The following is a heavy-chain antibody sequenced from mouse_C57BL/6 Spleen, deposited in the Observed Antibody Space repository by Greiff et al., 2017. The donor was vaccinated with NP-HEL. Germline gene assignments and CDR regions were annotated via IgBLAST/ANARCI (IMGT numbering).Heavy chain of an antibody. CDR1: GFNIKDDY. CDR3: TRVANRDDIYWCFDV. J-gene: IGHJ1*03. Sequence: VQLQQSGAELVRPGASVKLSCTASGFNIKDDYMHWVKQRPEQGLEWIGWIDPENGDTEYASKFQGKATITADTSSNTAYLQLSSLTSEDTAVYYCTRVANRDDIYWCFDVWGKGTAVTVSS. V-gene: IGHV14-4*01. CDR2: IDPENGDT. D-gene: IGHD1-3*01.